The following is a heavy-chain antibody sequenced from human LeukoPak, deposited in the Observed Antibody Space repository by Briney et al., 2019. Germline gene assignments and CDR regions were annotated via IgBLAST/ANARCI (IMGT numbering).Heavy chain of an antibody. Sequence: SETLSLTCTVSGGSISSYYWGWIRQPPGKGLEWIGYIYYSGSTNYNPSLKSRVTISVDTSKNQFSLKLSSVTAADTAVYYCARHVGSVPAVAGHFDYWGQGTLVTVSS. CDR3: ARHVGSVPAVAGHFDY. CDR2: IYYSGST. J-gene: IGHJ4*02. CDR1: GGSISSYY. V-gene: IGHV4-59*08. D-gene: IGHD6-19*01.